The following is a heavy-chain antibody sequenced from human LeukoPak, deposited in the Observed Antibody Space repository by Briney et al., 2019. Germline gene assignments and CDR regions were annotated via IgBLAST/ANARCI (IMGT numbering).Heavy chain of an antibody. V-gene: IGHV3-30*18. J-gene: IGHJ4*02. D-gene: IGHD6-19*01. CDR2: ISYDGSNK. CDR1: GFTFSSYG. CDR3: AKGFRGAVAGTAYFDY. Sequence: PGGSLRLSCAASGFTFSSYGMHWVRQAPGKGLEWEAVISYDGSNKYYADSVKGRFTISRDNSKNTLYLQMNSLRAEDTAVYYCAKGFRGAVAGTAYFDYWGQGTLVTVSS.